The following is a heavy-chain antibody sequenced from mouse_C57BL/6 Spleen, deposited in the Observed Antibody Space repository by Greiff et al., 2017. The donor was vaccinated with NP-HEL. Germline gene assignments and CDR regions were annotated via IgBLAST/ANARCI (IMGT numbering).Heavy chain of an antibody. CDR3: GRTYEDCEYAMDY. V-gene: IGHV1-63*01. CDR1: GYTFTNYW. CDR2: IYPGGGST. J-gene: IGHJ4*01. Sequence: QVQLQQSGAELVRPGTSVKMSCKASGYTFTNYWIGWAKQRPGHGLEWIGDIYPGGGSTNYNEKFKGKTTLTTDKSSSTAYMQFISLPSEDSAIYYCGRTYEDCEYAMDYWGQGTSVTVSS. D-gene: IGHD5-1*01.